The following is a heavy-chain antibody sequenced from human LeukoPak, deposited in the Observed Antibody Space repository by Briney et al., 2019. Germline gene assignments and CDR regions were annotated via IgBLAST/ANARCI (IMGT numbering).Heavy chain of an antibody. CDR1: GGSISSHY. Sequence: SETLSLTCTVSGGSISSHYWSWIRQPPGKGLEWIGYIYYSGGIIYNPSLKSRVTISVDTSKNQFSLNLSSVTAADTAVYYCARQPRNYGMDVWGQGTTVTVSS. CDR2: IYYSGGI. J-gene: IGHJ6*02. CDR3: ARQPRNYGMDV. V-gene: IGHV4-59*08.